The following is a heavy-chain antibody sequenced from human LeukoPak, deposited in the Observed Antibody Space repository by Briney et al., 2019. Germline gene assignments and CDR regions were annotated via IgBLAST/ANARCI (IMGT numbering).Heavy chain of an antibody. J-gene: IGHJ4*02. CDR1: GGSFSGYY. Sequence: SETLSLTCAVYGGSFSGYYWSWIRQPPGKRLEWIGEINHSGSTNYNPSLKSRVTISVDTSKNQFSLKLSSVTAADTAVYYCARGGFLYYYDSSGYYYDWGQGTLVTVSS. CDR2: INHSGST. D-gene: IGHD3-22*01. V-gene: IGHV4-34*01. CDR3: ARGGFLYYYDSSGYYYD.